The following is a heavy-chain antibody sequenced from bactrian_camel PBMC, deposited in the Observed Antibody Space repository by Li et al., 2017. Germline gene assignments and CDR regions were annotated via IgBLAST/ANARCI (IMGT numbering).Heavy chain of an antibody. D-gene: IGHD6*01. V-gene: IGHV3S53*01. CDR2: VYPATNS. CDR3: NVRNACGVVRWDY. CDR1: GRSDC. Sequence: HVQLVESGGGSVQAGGTVTLTCTVSGRSDCVGWFRQAPGKEREGLAHVYPATNSIFHADSVRGRFTISQDNAKNTVYLQMSSLKPEDTAMYYCNVRNACGVVRWDYWGQGTQVTVSS. J-gene: IGHJ4*01.